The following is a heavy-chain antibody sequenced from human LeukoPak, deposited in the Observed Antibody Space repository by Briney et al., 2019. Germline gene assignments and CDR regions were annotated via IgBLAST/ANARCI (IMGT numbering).Heavy chain of an antibody. CDR1: GFTFSNYA. V-gene: IGHV3-23*01. CDR3: AKPVAGSSLGAFDI. CDR2: LTSSGGTT. D-gene: IGHD6-19*01. Sequence: GGSLRLSCAASGFTFSNYAMRWVRQAPGRGLEWVSGLTSSGGTTYYADSVKGRFTISRDNSRSTLYLQTNSLRVEDTAVYYCAKPVAGSSLGAFDIRGQGTMVTVSS. J-gene: IGHJ3*02.